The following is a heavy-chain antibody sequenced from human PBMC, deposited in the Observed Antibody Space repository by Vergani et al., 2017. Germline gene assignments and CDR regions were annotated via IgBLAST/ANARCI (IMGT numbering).Heavy chain of an antibody. V-gene: IGHV3-23*03. CDR2: IYSGGSST. CDR1: GFTFSSYA. J-gene: IGHJ6*03. Sequence: EVQLLESGGGLVQPGGSLRLSCAASGFTFSSYAMSWVRQAPGKGLEWVSVIYSGGSSTYYADSVKGRFTISRDNSKNTLYLQMNSLRAEDTAVYYCAKGTHRIPPQRPGIAAAGREGYYYYYMDVWGKGTTVTVSS. D-gene: IGHD6-13*01. CDR3: AKGTHRIPPQRPGIAAAGREGYYYYYMDV.